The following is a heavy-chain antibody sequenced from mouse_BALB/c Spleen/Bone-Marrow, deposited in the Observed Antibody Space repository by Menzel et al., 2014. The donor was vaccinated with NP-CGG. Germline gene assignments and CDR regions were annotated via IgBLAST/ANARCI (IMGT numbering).Heavy chain of an antibody. CDR2: IHPGNSDT. V-gene: IGHV1-5*01. CDR1: GYTFSNYW. J-gene: IGHJ2*01. CDR3: TTLARNNCDH. Sequence: EVQLVESGTVLARPGAAVKMSCKASGYTFSNYWMHWIKQRPGQGLEWIGTIHPGNSDTTYNQKFKGKAKLTAVTSTSTASMELSSLTNEDSAVYYCTTLARNNCDHWGQGTTLTVSS. D-gene: IGHD3-1*01.